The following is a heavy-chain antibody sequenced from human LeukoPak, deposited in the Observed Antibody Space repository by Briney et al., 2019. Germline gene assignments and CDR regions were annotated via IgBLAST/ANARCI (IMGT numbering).Heavy chain of an antibody. CDR3: AKGPRRGGKWELLGDYFDY. J-gene: IGHJ4*02. D-gene: IGHD1-26*01. Sequence: GGSLRLSCAASGFTFSSYGMHWVRQAPGKGLEWVAVISYDGSNKYYADSVKGRFTISRDNPKNTLYLQMNSLRAEDTAVYYCAKGPRRGGKWELLGDYFDYWGQGTLVTVSS. CDR1: GFTFSSYG. V-gene: IGHV3-30*18. CDR2: ISYDGSNK.